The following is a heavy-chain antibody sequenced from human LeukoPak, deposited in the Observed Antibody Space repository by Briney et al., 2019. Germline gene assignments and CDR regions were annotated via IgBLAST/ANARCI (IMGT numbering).Heavy chain of an antibody. J-gene: IGHJ4*02. D-gene: IGHD3-10*01. CDR1: GFTFSSYG. V-gene: IGHV3-30*02. CDR3: AKAFTYYYASGSPDY. CDR2: IRYDGSNK. Sequence: GGSLRLSCAASGFTFSSYGMHWVRQAPGKGLEWVAFIRYDGSNKYYADSVKGRFTISRDNSKNTLYLQMNSLRAEDTAVYYCAKAFTYYYASGSPDYWGQGTLVTVSS.